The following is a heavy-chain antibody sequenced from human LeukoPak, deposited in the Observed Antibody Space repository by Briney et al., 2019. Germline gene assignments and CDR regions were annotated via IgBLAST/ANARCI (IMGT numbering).Heavy chain of an antibody. CDR3: ARTDGNVIVVVIHDPFDY. V-gene: IGHV1-18*01. Sequence: ASVKVSCKASGYTFTSYGISWVRQAPGQGLEWMGWISAYNGNTNYAQKLQGRVTMTTDTSTSTAYMELRSLRSDDTAVHYCARTDGNVIVVVIHDPFDYWGQGTLVTVSS. CDR2: ISAYNGNT. J-gene: IGHJ4*02. CDR1: GYTFTSYG. D-gene: IGHD3-22*01.